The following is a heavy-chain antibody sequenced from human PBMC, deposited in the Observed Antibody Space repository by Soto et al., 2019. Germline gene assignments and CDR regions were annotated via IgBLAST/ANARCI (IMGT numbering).Heavy chain of an antibody. CDR2: TKHKAASYTT. CDR3: VTLHFSSCFY. CDR1: GFTLSDHF. D-gene: IGHD3-3*02. Sequence: TGGSLRLSCAASGFTLSDHFMEWVRQAPGKGLEWVGRTKHKAASYTTDYAASLNGRSTISRDDSKNSLYLQMDSLKTEDKAMYYCVTLHFSSCFYWGLGTLVTVSS. J-gene: IGHJ4*02. V-gene: IGHV3-72*01.